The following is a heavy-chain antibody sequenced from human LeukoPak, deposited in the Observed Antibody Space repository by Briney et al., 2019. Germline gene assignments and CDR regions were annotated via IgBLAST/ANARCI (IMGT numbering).Heavy chain of an antibody. CDR1: GFIFSSYA. Sequence: PGGSLRLSCAASGFIFSSYAMSWVRQAPGKGLEWVSAISASGGSTFYADSVRGRFSISRDNSKNTPYLQMNSLSTEDTAVYYCASHSASGGLTPTKQYFDYWGQGTLATVAS. CDR3: ASHSASGGLTPTKQYFDY. D-gene: IGHD2-15*01. CDR2: ISASGGST. J-gene: IGHJ4*02. V-gene: IGHV3-23*01.